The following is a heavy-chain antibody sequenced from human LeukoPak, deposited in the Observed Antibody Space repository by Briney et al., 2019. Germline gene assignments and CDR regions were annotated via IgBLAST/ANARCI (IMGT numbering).Heavy chain of an antibody. CDR1: GLTFSSYW. D-gene: IGHD5-12*01. Sequence: GGSLRLSCAASGLTFSSYWMSWVRQAPGKGLEWVANIKQDGSEKYYVDSVKGRFTISRDNAKNSLYLQMNSLRAEDTAVYYCARDYSGYDHLGQGTLVTVSS. V-gene: IGHV3-7*04. CDR2: IKQDGSEK. J-gene: IGHJ4*02. CDR3: ARDYSGYDH.